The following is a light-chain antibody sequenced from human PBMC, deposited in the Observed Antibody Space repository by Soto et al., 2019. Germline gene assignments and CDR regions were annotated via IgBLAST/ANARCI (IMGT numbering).Light chain of an antibody. CDR1: QSVSTSY. V-gene: IGKV3-20*01. J-gene: IGKJ4*01. CDR3: YQYVRTPLT. Sequence: EIVLTQSPGTLSLSPGERATLSCRASQSVSTSYLAWYQQRPGQAPRLLIYNASSRATGIPDRFSGSGSGTKFTLTISRLEPADFAVYYCYQYVRTPLTFGGGTKVEIK. CDR2: NAS.